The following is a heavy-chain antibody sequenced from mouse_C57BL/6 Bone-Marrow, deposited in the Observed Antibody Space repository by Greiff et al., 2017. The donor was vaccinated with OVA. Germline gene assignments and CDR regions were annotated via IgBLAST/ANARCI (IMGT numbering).Heavy chain of an antibody. Sequence: EVKLVESGPGLVKPSQSLSLTCSVTGYSITSGYYWNWIRQFPGNTLEWMGYISYDGSNNYNPSLKNRISITRDTSKNQFFLKLNSVTTEDTATYYCARDGYYGSSHWYFDVWGTGTTVTVSS. J-gene: IGHJ1*03. D-gene: IGHD1-1*01. CDR2: ISYDGSN. CDR3: ARDGYYGSSHWYFDV. CDR1: GYSITSGYY. V-gene: IGHV3-6*01.